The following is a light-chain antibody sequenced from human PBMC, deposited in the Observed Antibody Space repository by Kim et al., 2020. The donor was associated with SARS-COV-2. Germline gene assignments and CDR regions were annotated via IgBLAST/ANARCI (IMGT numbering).Light chain of an antibody. CDR3: QQRSNWPPIT. Sequence: SPWERDTLSCRASQSVSSYLAWYQQKPGQAPRLLIYDASNRATGIPARFSGSGSGTDFTLTISSLEPEDFAVYYCQQRSNWPPITFGQGTRLEIK. CDR2: DAS. CDR1: QSVSSY. J-gene: IGKJ5*01. V-gene: IGKV3-11*01.